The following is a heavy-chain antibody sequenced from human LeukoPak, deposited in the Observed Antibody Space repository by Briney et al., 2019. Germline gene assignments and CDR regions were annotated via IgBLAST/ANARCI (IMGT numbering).Heavy chain of an antibody. Sequence: GGSLRLSCAASGFTFRSYSMNWVRQAPGKGLEWVSYIGSSTTYIFYADSVKGRFTISRDNAKNSLYLQMNSLRAEDTAVYYCAKASLRFYGSGSYSPPVDYWGQGTLVTVSS. CDR1: GFTFRSYS. J-gene: IGHJ4*02. CDR2: IGSSTTYI. CDR3: AKASLRFYGSGSYSPPVDY. D-gene: IGHD3-10*01. V-gene: IGHV3-21*01.